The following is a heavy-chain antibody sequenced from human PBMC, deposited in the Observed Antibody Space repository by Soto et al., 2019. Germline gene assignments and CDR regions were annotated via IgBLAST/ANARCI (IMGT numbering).Heavy chain of an antibody. CDR3: AKGGQWLDYFDY. CDR2: ISGSGGRT. D-gene: IGHD6-19*01. CDR1: GFSFRRYA. J-gene: IGHJ4*02. Sequence: EVQLLESGGGLVQPGGSLRLSCAASGFSFRRYAMSWVRQGPGKGLEWVSVISGSGGRTEYADSVKGRFTISRDNSKNTLYLQVNSLRAEDTAVYYCAKGGQWLDYFDYWGQGTLVTVSS. V-gene: IGHV3-23*01.